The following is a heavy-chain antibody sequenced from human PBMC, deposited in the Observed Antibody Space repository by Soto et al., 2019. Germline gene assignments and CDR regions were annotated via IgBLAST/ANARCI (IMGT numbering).Heavy chain of an antibody. V-gene: IGHV3-30*04. CDR1: GFMLSAYA. J-gene: IGHJ4*02. Sequence: PVGSLRLSCAASGFMLSAYAMLWVRQAPGKGLEWVAAISYDGTNKYYADSVKGRFIISRDNAENSLYLQMNSLRPEDTAVYYCVRRMASPDQWGQGTLVTVSS. CDR2: ISYDGTNK. CDR3: VRRMASPDQ. D-gene: IGHD2-15*01.